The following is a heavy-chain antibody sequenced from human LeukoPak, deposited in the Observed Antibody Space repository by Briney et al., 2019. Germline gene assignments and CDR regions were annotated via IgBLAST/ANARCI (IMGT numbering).Heavy chain of an antibody. CDR2: VNHSGGT. J-gene: IGHJ6*03. CDR1: SGSFRTYY. D-gene: IGHD3-10*01. CDR3: ARGVWVGELYNRYYYMDV. V-gene: IGHV4-34*01. Sequence: SETLSLTCTVSSGSFRTYYWSWIRQPPGKGLEWIGEVNHSGGTNYNPSLKSRVNISIDTSRKQFSLKLSSVTAADTAVYYCARGVWVGELYNRYYYMDVWGKGTTVTISS.